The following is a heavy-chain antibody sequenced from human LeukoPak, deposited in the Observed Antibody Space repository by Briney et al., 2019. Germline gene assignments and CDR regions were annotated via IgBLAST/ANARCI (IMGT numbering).Heavy chain of an antibody. CDR3: ATSGNLYSFDY. Sequence: GGSLRLSCAASGFTVSSKYMSWVRQAPGKGLEWVSVIYSGGSTYYADSVKGRFTISRDNSKNTLYLQVNSLRVEDTAVYYCATSGNLYSFDYWGQGTLVTVS. D-gene: IGHD1-14*01. CDR2: IYSGGST. CDR1: GFTVSSKY. J-gene: IGHJ4*02. V-gene: IGHV3-66*01.